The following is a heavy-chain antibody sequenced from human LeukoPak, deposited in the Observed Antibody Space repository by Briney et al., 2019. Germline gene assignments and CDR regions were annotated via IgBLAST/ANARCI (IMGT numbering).Heavy chain of an antibody. CDR2: LNPNSGTT. D-gene: IGHD1-26*01. Sequence: ASVNVSCKASGYTFTGYYLHWVRQAPGQGLEWMGWLNPNSGTTNYAQKFQGRVTMTRDTSVSTAYMELSRLTSDDTAVYYCARGRGVVGTTTLEHYWGQGTLVTVSS. CDR1: GYTFTGYY. CDR3: ARGRGVVGTTTLEHY. J-gene: IGHJ4*02. V-gene: IGHV1-2*02.